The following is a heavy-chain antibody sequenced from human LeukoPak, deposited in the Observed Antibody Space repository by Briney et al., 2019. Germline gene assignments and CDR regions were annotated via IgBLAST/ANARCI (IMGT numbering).Heavy chain of an antibody. CDR1: GFTFSSYW. CDR3: ARDGGIAAAGTFFDY. CDR2: IKQDGGEK. D-gene: IGHD6-13*01. Sequence: GGSLRLSCAASGFTFSSYWMSWVRQAPGKGLEWVANIKQDGGEKYYVDSVKGRFTISRDNAKNSLYLQMNSLRAEDTAVYYCARDGGIAAAGTFFDYWGQGTLVTVSS. V-gene: IGHV3-7*01. J-gene: IGHJ4*02.